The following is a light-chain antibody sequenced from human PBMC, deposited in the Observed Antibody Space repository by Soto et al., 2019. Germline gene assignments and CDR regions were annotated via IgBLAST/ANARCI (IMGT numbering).Light chain of an antibody. V-gene: IGKV1-5*03. Sequence: DIQMTQSPSTLSASVGYRVTITCRASQSISSWLAWYQQKPGKAPKLLIYKASSLESGVPSRFSGSGSGTEFTLTISSLQPDDFATYYCQQYNSYSRTFGQGTKGDIK. J-gene: IGKJ1*01. CDR1: QSISSW. CDR2: KAS. CDR3: QQYNSYSRT.